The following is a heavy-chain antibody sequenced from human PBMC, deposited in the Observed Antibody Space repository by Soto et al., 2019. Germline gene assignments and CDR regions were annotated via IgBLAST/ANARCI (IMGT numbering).Heavy chain of an antibody. J-gene: IGHJ4*02. CDR2: ISGSGGST. CDR1: GFTFSSYA. Sequence: GGSLRLSCAASGFTFSSYAMSWVRQAPGKGLEWVSAISGSGGSTYYADSVKGRFPISRDNSKNTLYLQMNSLRAEDTAVYYCAKGVGWYGDLLHFAYWGQGTLVTVSS. D-gene: IGHD1-26*01. V-gene: IGHV3-23*01. CDR3: AKGVGWYGDLLHFAY.